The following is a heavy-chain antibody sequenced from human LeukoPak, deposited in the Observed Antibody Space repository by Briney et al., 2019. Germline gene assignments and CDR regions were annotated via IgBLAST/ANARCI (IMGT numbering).Heavy chain of an antibody. D-gene: IGHD6-6*01. Sequence: GASVKVSCKASGYTFTSYAMNWVRQAPGQGLEWMGGIIPIFGTANYAQKFQGRVTITADESTSTAYMELSSLRSEDTAVYYCALQSGYSSSSGEDYWGQGTLVTVSS. CDR3: ALQSGYSSSSGEDY. V-gene: IGHV1-69*13. CDR1: GYTFTSYA. J-gene: IGHJ4*02. CDR2: IIPIFGTA.